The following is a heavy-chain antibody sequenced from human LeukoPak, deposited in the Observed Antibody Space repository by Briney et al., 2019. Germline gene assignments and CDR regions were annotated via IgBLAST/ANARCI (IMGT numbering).Heavy chain of an antibody. Sequence: SETLSLTCAVYGGSFSGYYWSWIRQPPGKGLEWIGEINHSGSTNYNPSPKSRVTISVDTSKNQFSLKLSSVTAADTAVYYCARTRRAAAANPIDYWGQGTLVTVSS. V-gene: IGHV4-34*01. CDR3: ARTRRAAAANPIDY. CDR1: GGSFSGYY. J-gene: IGHJ4*02. CDR2: INHSGST. D-gene: IGHD6-13*01.